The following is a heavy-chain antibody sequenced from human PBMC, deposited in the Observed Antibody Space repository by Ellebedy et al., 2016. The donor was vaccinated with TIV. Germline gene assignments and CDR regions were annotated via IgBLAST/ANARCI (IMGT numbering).Heavy chain of an antibody. D-gene: IGHD3-3*01. CDR1: GYSFTSYW. V-gene: IGHV5-51*01. CDR3: ARRESNYDFGSGFSYWFDP. CDR2: IYPGDSDT. J-gene: IGHJ5*02. Sequence: GESLKISCKGSGYSFTSYWIGWVRQMPGKGLEWMGIIYPGDSDTRYSPSFQAQVTISADKSITAAYLQWSSLKASDTGMYYCARRESNYDFGSGFSYWFDPWGQGTRVTVSS.